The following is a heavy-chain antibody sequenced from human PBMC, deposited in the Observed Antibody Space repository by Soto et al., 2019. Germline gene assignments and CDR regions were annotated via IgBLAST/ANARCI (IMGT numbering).Heavy chain of an antibody. CDR1: GASINTFAYY. J-gene: IGHJ5*02. V-gene: IGHV4-39*01. Sequence: SETLSLTCSVSGASINTFAYYWGWIRQPPGKGLEWIGTVYYNENTYYNPSLKRRVAISVDTAKNQFSLNLRSVTAADTAIYFCARRERYYGSPGSFDPWGQGTLVTVS. D-gene: IGHD3-10*01. CDR2: VYYNENT. CDR3: ARRERYYGSPGSFDP.